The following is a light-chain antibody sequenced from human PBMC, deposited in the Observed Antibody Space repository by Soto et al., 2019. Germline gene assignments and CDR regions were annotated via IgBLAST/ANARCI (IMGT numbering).Light chain of an antibody. Sequence: QSVLTQPASVSGSPGQSITISCTGTSSDIGDYNYVSWYQQHPGKAPKLLIYEVTYRPSGVSNRFSGSKSGSTASLTISRLQAEDEADYYCSSYTASTTHVVFGGGTQLTVL. J-gene: IGLJ2*01. CDR3: SSYTASTTHVV. CDR2: EVT. V-gene: IGLV2-14*01. CDR1: SSDIGDYNY.